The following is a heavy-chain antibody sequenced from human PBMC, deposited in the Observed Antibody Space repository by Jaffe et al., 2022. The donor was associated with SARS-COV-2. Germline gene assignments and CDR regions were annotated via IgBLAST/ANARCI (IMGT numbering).Heavy chain of an antibody. V-gene: IGHV4-61*02. CDR3: ARMEGGYSYGQSVYFDY. D-gene: IGHD5-18*01. CDR2: IYTSGST. J-gene: IGHJ4*02. Sequence: QVQLQESGPGLVKPSQTLSLTCTVSGGSISSGSYYWSWIRQPAGKGLEWIGRIYTSGSTNYNPSLKSRVTISVDTSKNQFSLKLSSVTAADTAVYYCARMEGGYSYGQSVYFDYWGQGTLVTVSS. CDR1: GGSISSGSYY.